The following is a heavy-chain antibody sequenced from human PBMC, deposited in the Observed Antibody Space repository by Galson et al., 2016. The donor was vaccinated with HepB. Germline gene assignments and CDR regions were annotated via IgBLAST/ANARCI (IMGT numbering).Heavy chain of an antibody. Sequence: SLRLSCAASGFTLSSYAMHWVRQAPGKGPEYVSAISSNGGRTYYADSVKGRFTISRDNSKNNVYLQMRSLRAEDTAVYYCVKDRAYCGGDCYSSLDYWGQGTLVTVSS. J-gene: IGHJ4*02. D-gene: IGHD2-21*02. V-gene: IGHV3-64D*08. CDR1: GFTLSSYA. CDR3: VKDRAYCGGDCYSSLDY. CDR2: ISSNGGRT.